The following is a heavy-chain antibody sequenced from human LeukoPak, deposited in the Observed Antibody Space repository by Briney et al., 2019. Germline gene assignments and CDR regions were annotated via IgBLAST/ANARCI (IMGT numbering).Heavy chain of an antibody. Sequence: GSLRLSFAASGFTFSSYSMNWVRQAPGKGLEWVSSISSSSSYIYYADSVKGRFTISRDNAKNSLYLQMNSLRAEDTAVYYCARGCSGGSCYLNDYWGQGTLVTVSS. V-gene: IGHV3-21*01. CDR2: ISSSSSYI. CDR3: ARGCSGGSCYLNDY. CDR1: GFTFSSYS. D-gene: IGHD2-15*01. J-gene: IGHJ4*02.